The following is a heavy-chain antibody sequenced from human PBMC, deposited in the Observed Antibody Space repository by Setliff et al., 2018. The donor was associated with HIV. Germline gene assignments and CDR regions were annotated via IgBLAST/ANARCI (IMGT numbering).Heavy chain of an antibody. CDR2: IYNSGST. D-gene: IGHD3-22*01. V-gene: IGHV4-31*03. CDR1: GGSISSGGFY. J-gene: IGHJ3*02. CDR3: ARLTYYYDTSGPAAAFDI. Sequence: LTCNVSGGSISSGGFYWNWIRQHPGKGLEWIGYIYNSGSTYYSPSLQSRLTISVDTSKNQLSLKLTSVAAADTAVYYCARLTYYYDTSGPAAAFDIWGQGTMVTVSS.